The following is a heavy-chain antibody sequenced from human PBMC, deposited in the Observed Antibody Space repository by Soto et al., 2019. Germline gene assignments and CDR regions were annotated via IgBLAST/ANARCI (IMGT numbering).Heavy chain of an antibody. D-gene: IGHD3-10*01. CDR3: AAGSGTHYSVATGFDF. Sequence: QVQLQESGPGLVKPSQTLSLTCTVSGASISSGAYYWSWIRQQPGKGLEWVGYIYYTGNSYYNPSLKSRISMSIDTSNNQFSLRLSSVTAADTAVYYCAAGSGTHYSVATGFDFWGLGTLVTVSP. J-gene: IGHJ4*02. CDR2: IYYTGNS. V-gene: IGHV4-31*03. CDR1: GASISSGAYY.